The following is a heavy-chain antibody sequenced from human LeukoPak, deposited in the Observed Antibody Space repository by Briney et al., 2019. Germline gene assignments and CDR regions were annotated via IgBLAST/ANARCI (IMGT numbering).Heavy chain of an antibody. D-gene: IGHD6-19*01. J-gene: IGHJ6*03. CDR1: GYTFTGYD. CDR2: INPNSGGT. V-gene: IGHV1-2*02. Sequence: GPPGKLSCKPSGYTFTGYDMHWVLQAPGQGGGGLGWINPNSGGTNYAQKFQGRVTMTRDTSISTAYMELSRLTSDDTAVYYCARDPTTVAVAADYYMDVWGKGTTVTVSS. CDR3: ARDPTTVAVAADYYMDV.